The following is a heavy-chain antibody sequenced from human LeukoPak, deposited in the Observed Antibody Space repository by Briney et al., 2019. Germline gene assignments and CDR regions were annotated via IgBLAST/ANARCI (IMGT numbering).Heavy chain of an antibody. Sequence: PGGSLRLSCAASGFTFSDYYMSWIRQAPGKGLEWVSYISTSGSTTYYADSVKGRFTISRDNAKNSLYLQMNSLRAEDTAVYYCARDPGSGYEEHFDYWGQGTLVTVSS. D-gene: IGHD5-12*01. CDR1: GFTFSDYY. CDR2: ISTSGSTT. V-gene: IGHV3-11*01. CDR3: ARDPGSGYEEHFDY. J-gene: IGHJ4*02.